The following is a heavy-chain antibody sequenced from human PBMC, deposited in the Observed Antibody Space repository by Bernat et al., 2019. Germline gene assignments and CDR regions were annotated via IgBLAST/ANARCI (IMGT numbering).Heavy chain of an antibody. Sequence: QVQLVESGGGVVQPGRSLRLSCAASGFTFSSYGMHWVRQAPGKGLEWVAVISYDGSNKYYADSVKGRFTISRENSKNTLYLQMNSLRAEDTAVYYCATLYYYDSSGYSLDYYDGMDVWGQGTTVTVSS. CDR3: ATLYYYDSSGYSLDYYDGMDV. V-gene: IGHV3-30*03. D-gene: IGHD3-22*01. J-gene: IGHJ6*02. CDR2: ISYDGSNK. CDR1: GFTFSSYG.